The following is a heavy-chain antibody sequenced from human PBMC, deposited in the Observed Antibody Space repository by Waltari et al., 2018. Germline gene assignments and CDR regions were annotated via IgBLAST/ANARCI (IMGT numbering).Heavy chain of an antibody. CDR2: INPNSGGT. V-gene: IGHV1-2*06. CDR1: GYTFTGYY. Sequence: QVQLVQSGAEVKKPGASVKVSCKASGYTFTGYYIHYVRQAPGQGLEWMGRINPNSGGTNYAQKFQGRVTMTRDTSISTAYMELSRLRSDDTAVYYCAREMAATYGMDVWGQGTTVTVSS. D-gene: IGHD1-26*01. J-gene: IGHJ6*02. CDR3: AREMAATYGMDV.